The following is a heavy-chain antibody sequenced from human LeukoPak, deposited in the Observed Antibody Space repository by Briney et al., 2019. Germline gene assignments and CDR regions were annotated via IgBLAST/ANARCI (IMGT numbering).Heavy chain of an antibody. CDR1: GYTFTSYA. CDR3: ASVDYGDY. Sequence: GASVKVSCKASGYTFTSYAMHWVRQAPGQRLEWMGWINAGNGNTQYSQKFQGRVTFTRDTSASTAYMGLSSLRSEDTAVYYCASVDYGDYWGQGTLVTVSS. CDR2: INAGNGNT. V-gene: IGHV1-3*01. D-gene: IGHD4-17*01. J-gene: IGHJ4*02.